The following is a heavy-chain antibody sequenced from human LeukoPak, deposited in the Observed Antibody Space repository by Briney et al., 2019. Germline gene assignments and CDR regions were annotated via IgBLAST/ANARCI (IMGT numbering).Heavy chain of an antibody. J-gene: IGHJ4*02. CDR2: IKQDGSEK. CDR1: GFTFSSYW. CDR3: ARDGYAAGPATTFDY. Sequence: GGSLRLSCAATGFTFSSYWMSWVRQAPGKGLEWVANIKQDGSEKYYVDSVKGRFTISRDNAKNSLYLQMNSLRAEDTAVYYCARDGYAAGPATTFDYWGQGTLVTVSS. D-gene: IGHD6-25*01. V-gene: IGHV3-7*03.